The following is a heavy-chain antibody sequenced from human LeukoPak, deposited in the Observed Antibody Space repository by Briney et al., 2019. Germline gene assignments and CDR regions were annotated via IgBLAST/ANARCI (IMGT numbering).Heavy chain of an antibody. Sequence: GGSLRLSCASSGFTFSDHYMDWVRQAPGKGLKWVGRTRNKANSYTTEYAASVKGRFTISRDDSKNSLYLQMNSLKTEDTAVYYCASPQGYSGIGFDMWGQGTMVTVSS. CDR1: GFTFSDHY. CDR3: ASPQGYSGIGFDM. V-gene: IGHV3-72*01. J-gene: IGHJ3*02. CDR2: TRNKANSYTT. D-gene: IGHD1-26*01.